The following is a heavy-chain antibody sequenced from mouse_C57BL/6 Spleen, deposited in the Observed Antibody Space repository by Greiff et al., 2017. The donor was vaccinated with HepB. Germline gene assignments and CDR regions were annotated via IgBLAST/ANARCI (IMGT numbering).Heavy chain of an antibody. V-gene: IGHV5-16*01. Sequence: EVHLVESEGGLVQPGSSMKLSCTASGFTFSDYYMAWVRQVPEKGLEWVANINYDGSSTYYLDSLKSRFIISRDNAKNILYLQMSSLKSEDTATYYCAREMTGRYFDYWGQGTTLTVSS. CDR3: AREMTGRYFDY. CDR2: INYDGSST. D-gene: IGHD4-1*01. J-gene: IGHJ2*01. CDR1: GFTFSDYY.